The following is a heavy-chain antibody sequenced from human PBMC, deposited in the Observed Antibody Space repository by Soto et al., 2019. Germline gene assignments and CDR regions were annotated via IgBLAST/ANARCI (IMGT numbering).Heavy chain of an antibody. D-gene: IGHD2-15*01. J-gene: IGHJ3*02. CDR2: IWYDGSNK. V-gene: IGHV3-33*01. Sequence: GGSLRLSCAASGFTFSSYGMHWVRQAPGKGLEWVAVIWYDGSNKYYADSVKGRFTISRDNSKNTLYLQMNSLRAEDTAVYYCARSKVVVAATLAYDAFDIWGQGTMVTVS. CDR3: ARSKVVVAATLAYDAFDI. CDR1: GFTFSSYG.